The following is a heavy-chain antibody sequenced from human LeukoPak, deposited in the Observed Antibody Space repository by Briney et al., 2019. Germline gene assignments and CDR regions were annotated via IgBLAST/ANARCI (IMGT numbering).Heavy chain of an antibody. CDR2: INPSGGST. CDR3: ARELSTNYYDGSGYYSSFLGDY. CDR1: GYTFTSYY. V-gene: IGHV1-46*01. J-gene: IGHJ4*02. Sequence: ASVKVSCKASGYTFTSYYMHWVRQAPGQGLEWMGIINPSGGSTSYAQKFQGRVTMTRDTSTSTVYMELSSLRSEDTAVYYCARELSTNYYDGSGYYSSFLGDYWGQGTLVTVSS. D-gene: IGHD3-22*01.